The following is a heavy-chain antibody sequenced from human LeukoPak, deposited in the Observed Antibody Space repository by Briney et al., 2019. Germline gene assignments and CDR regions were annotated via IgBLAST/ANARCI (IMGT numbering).Heavy chain of an antibody. CDR2: MNPNSGNT. V-gene: IGHV1-8*01. CDR1: GYTFTSYD. CDR3: ARVLDPRRTVTTDMSY. Sequence: GASVKVSCKASGYTFTSYDINWVRQATGQGLEWMGWMNPNSGNTGYAQKFQGRVTMTRNTSISTAYMELSSLRSEDTAVYYCARVLDPRRTVTTDMSYWGQGTLVTVSS. J-gene: IGHJ4*02. D-gene: IGHD4-17*01.